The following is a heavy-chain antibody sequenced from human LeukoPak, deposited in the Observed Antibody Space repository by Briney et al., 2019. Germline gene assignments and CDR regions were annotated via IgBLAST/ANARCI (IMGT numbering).Heavy chain of an antibody. V-gene: IGHV3-33*08. CDR3: ARGDSSSWTPFDY. J-gene: IGHJ4*02. D-gene: IGHD6-13*01. Sequence: PGRSLRLSCAASGFTFSSYGMHWVRQAPGKGLEWVAVIWYDGSNKYYADSVKGRFTISRDNSKNTLYLQMNSLRAEDTAVYYCARGDSSSWTPFDYWGQGTLVTVSS. CDR2: IWYDGSNK. CDR1: GFTFSSYG.